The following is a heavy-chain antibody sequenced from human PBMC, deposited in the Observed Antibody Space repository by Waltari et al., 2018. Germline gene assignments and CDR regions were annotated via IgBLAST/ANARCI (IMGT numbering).Heavy chain of an antibody. CDR2: IKQNGSEK. Sequence: EVQLVESGGGLVQPGGSLRLSCAASGFTFSSYWMSWVRQAPGKWLEWVANIKQNGSEKYYVDSGKGRFTISRDNAKNSLYLQMNSLRAEDTAVYYCASYSGWSGYWFDPWGQGTLVTVSS. J-gene: IGHJ5*02. CDR1: GFTFSSYW. CDR3: ASYSGWSGYWFDP. D-gene: IGHD6-19*01. V-gene: IGHV3-7*02.